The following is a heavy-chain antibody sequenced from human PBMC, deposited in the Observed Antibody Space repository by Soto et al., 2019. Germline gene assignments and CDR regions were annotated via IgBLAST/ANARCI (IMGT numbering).Heavy chain of an antibody. V-gene: IGHV3-30-3*02. Sequence: QVQLVESGGGVVQPGRSLRLSCAASGFTFSSYAMHWVRQAPGKGLEWVAVISYDGSNKYYADSVKGRFTISRDNSKNTLYLQMNSLRAEDTAVYYCEKSPDDIVVVPAAMAGPNWFDPWGQGTLVTVSS. J-gene: IGHJ5*02. D-gene: IGHD2-2*01. CDR3: EKSPDDIVVVPAAMAGPNWFDP. CDR1: GFTFSSYA. CDR2: ISYDGSNK.